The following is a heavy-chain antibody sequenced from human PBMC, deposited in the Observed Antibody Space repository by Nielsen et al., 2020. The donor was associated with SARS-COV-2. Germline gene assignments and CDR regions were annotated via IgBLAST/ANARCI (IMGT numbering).Heavy chain of an antibody. Sequence: GESLKISCAASGFTFSSYSMNWVRQAPGKGLEWVSSISSSSSYIYYADSVKGRFTISRDNAKNSLYLQMNSLRAEDTAVYYCASQYYYYYYMDVWGKGTTVTVSS. V-gene: IGHV3-21*01. CDR2: ISSSSSYI. J-gene: IGHJ6*03. CDR3: ASQYYYYYYMDV. CDR1: GFTFSSYS.